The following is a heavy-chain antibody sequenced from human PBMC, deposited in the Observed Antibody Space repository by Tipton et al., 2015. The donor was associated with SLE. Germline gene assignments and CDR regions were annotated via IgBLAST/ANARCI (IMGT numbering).Heavy chain of an antibody. J-gene: IGHJ3*02. D-gene: IGHD3-22*01. CDR2: IYYSGST. CDR3: ASRRHYYDSSGYCWGAFDI. Sequence: TLSLTCTVSGGSISSHYWSWIRQPPGKGLEWIGYIYYSGSTNYNPSLKSRVTISVDTSKNQFSLKLNSVTAADTAVYYCASRRHYYDSSGYCWGAFDIWGQGTMVTVSP. CDR1: GGSISSHY. V-gene: IGHV4-59*11.